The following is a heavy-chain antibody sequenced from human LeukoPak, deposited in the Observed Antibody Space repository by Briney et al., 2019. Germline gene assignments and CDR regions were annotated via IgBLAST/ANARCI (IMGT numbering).Heavy chain of an antibody. Sequence: PGGSLRLSCAASGFTFSSYAMSWVRQAPGKGLEWVSAISGSVGSTYYADSVKGRFTISRDNSKNTLYLQMNSLRAEDTAVYYCAKDGSYSGSPYYFDYWGQGTLVTVSS. J-gene: IGHJ4*02. CDR1: GFTFSSYA. D-gene: IGHD1-26*01. CDR2: ISGSVGST. CDR3: AKDGSYSGSPYYFDY. V-gene: IGHV3-23*01.